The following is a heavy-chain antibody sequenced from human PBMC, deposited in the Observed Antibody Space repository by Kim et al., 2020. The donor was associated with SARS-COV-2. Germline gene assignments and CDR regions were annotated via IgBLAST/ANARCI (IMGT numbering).Heavy chain of an antibody. D-gene: IGHD3-10*01. J-gene: IGHJ5*02. CDR1: GGSFSGYY. V-gene: IGHV4-34*01. CDR3: ARGRNPGGVITA. Sequence: SETLSLTCAVYGGSFSGYYWSWIRQPPGKGLEWIGEINHSGSTNYNPSLKSRVTISVDTSKNQFSLKLSSVTAADTAVYYCARGRNPGGVITAWGQGTLVTVSS. CDR2: INHSGST.